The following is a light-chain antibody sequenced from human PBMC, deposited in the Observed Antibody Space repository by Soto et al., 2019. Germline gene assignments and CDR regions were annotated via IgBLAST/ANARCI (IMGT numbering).Light chain of an antibody. Sequence: DIQMTQPPSSLSASIGDRVTITCQASQDISNYLNWYQQKPGKAPKXLINTASSLQSGVPSRFSGSGSGTDFTITISSLQPEDFETYYCQQCDSTPQTFGGGTKVDI. V-gene: IGKV1-39*01. CDR1: QDISNY. CDR2: TAS. J-gene: IGKJ4*01. CDR3: QQCDSTPQT.